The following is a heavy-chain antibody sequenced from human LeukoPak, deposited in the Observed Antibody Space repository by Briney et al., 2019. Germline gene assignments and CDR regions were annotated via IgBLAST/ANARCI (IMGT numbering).Heavy chain of an antibody. CDR3: ARDKDWAFDY. D-gene: IGHD3-9*01. V-gene: IGHV3-48*01. CDR1: GFTFSTYS. J-gene: IGHJ4*02. CDR2: ISPSSEIM. Sequence: TGGSLRLSCTAAGFTFSTYSMNWVRQAPGKGLEWVSHISPSSEIMSYADSVKGRFTISRDNAKNSLYLQMNSLRAEDMAVYYCARDKDWAFDYWGQGTLVPVSS.